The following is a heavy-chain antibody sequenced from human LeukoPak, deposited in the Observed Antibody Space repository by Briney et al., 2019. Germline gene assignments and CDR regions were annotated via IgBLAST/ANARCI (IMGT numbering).Heavy chain of an antibody. V-gene: IGHV4-61*01. CDR1: GSSVSSGSYY. CDR3: ARASRWDGMDV. D-gene: IGHD3-16*01. CDR2: IYCSGST. Sequence: SETLSLTCTVSGSSVSSGSYYWSWLPQPPGKGLEWVGYIYCSGSTNYNPSLKSRVTISVDTTKTQFSLKLSSVTAADAAVYYCARASRWDGMDVWGKGTTVTVSS. J-gene: IGHJ6*04.